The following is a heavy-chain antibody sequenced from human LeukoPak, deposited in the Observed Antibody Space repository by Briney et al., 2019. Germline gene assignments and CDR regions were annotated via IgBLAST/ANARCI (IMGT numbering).Heavy chain of an antibody. V-gene: IGHV1-24*01. CDR1: GCTLTELS. CDR2: FDPEDGET. D-gene: IGHD1-26*01. CDR3: ATDLSGTYGFW. J-gene: IGHJ4*02. Sequence: ASVKVSRKVSGCTLTELSMHWVRQAPGKGLEWMGGFDPEDGETIYAQKFQGRVTMTEDTSTDTAYMELSSLRSEDTAVYYCATDLSGTYGFWWGQGTLVTVSS.